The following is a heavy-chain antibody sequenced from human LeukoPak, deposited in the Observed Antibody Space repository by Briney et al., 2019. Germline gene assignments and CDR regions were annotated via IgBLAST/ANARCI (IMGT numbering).Heavy chain of an antibody. CDR2: ISGSGGST. J-gene: IGHJ4*02. D-gene: IGHD2-21*02. V-gene: IGHV3-23*01. CDR1: GFTFSSYA. CDR3: AKDSWGYCGGDCYLDFDY. Sequence: GGSLRLSCAASGFTFSSYAMSWVRQAPGNGLKWVSAISGSGGSTYYADSVKGRFTISKDNSKNTLYLQMNSLRSEDTAVYYCAKDSWGYCGGDCYLDFDYWGQGTLVTVSS.